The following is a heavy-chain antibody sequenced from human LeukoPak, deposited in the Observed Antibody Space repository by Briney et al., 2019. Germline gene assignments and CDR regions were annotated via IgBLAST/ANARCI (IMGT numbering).Heavy chain of an antibody. CDR3: ARVQGPFDY. J-gene: IGHJ4*02. CDR1: GFMFNGYS. Sequence: GGSLRLSCAASGFMFNGYSMTWVRQAPGKGLEWVSYISGGSDYIFYTDSVKGRFTISRDNAKKSLYLQLNSLRVEDTAVYYCARVQGPFDYWGQGTLVTVSS. V-gene: IGHV3-21*01. CDR2: ISGGSDYI.